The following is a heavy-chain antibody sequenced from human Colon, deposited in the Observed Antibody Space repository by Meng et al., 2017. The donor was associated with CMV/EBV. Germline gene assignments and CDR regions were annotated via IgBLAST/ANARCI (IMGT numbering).Heavy chain of an antibody. CDR3: ARDGVVCGDTTCRGFFS. V-gene: IGHV1-2*02. Sequence: ASVKVSCKASGYTFTGYYMHWVRQAPGQGLEWMGWINPNRGDTNYAQNFQGRVTMTRDPSINTAYMELSGLRYDDTAVYYCARDGVVCGDTTCRGFFSWGQGTLVTVSS. D-gene: IGHD2-21*01. CDR1: GYTFTGYY. CDR2: INPNRGDT. J-gene: IGHJ5*02.